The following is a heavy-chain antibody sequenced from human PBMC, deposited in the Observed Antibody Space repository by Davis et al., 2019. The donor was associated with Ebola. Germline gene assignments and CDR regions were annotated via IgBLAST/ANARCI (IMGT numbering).Heavy chain of an antibody. Sequence: PGGSLRLSCAASGFTFSRFGMHWVRQPPGKGLEWVTMISSDGTNKFYSDSLTGRFAISRDNSRNTLFLLMNDLRDEDTGVYYCAKDGWSGGGGGIDQWGQGTLVIVFS. V-gene: IGHV3-30*18. CDR1: GFTFSRFG. CDR3: AKDGWSGGGGGIDQ. D-gene: IGHD2-15*01. J-gene: IGHJ5*02. CDR2: ISSDGTNK.